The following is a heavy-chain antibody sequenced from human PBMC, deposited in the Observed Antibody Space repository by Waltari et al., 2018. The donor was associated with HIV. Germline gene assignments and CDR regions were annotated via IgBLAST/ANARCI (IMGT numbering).Heavy chain of an antibody. CDR2: IKSKADGGTA. CDR1: GFSFSDFW. CDR3: TSPPPY. J-gene: IGHJ4*02. V-gene: IGHV3-15*01. Sequence: EVQLVESGGGLVKPGGSHRLSCAASGFSFSDFWMSWVRQAPGKGLEWVGRIKSKADGGTADYAEPVKGRFTISRDDSKNTLYLEMNSLKTEDTAVYYRTSPPPYWGRGTLVTVSS.